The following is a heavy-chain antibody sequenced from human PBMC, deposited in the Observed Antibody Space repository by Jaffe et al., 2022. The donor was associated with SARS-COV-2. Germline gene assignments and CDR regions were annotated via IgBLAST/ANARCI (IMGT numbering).Heavy chain of an antibody. CDR3: ARVWYELVFCPDY. Sequence: QVHLVQSGAEVKKPGASVKVSCEASGYTPSNYGFTWVRQAPGQGLEWMGWISAYNGNSNYAQKFQGRLAITTDTSTNTAYMELRNLRSDDTAIYYCARVWYELVFCPDYWGQGTLVTVSS. J-gene: IGHJ4*02. D-gene: IGHD1-7*01. V-gene: IGHV1-18*01. CDR2: ISAYNGNS. CDR1: GYTPSNYG.